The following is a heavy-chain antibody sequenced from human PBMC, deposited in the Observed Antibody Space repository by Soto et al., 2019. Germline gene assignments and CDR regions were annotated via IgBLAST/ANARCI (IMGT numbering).Heavy chain of an antibody. Sequence: SETLSLTCTVSGGSISSYYWSWIRQPPGKRLEWIGYIYYSGSTNYNPSLKSRVTISVDTSKNQFSLKLSSVTAADTAVYYCARGRVEEMVYYYYFDYWGQGTLVTVSS. V-gene: IGHV4-59*01. J-gene: IGHJ4*02. D-gene: IGHD2-8*01. CDR2: IYYSGST. CDR3: ARGRVEEMVYYYYFDY. CDR1: GGSISSYY.